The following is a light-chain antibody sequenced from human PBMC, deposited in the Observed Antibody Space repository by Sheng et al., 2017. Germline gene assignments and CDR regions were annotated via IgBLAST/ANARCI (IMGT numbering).Light chain of an antibody. CDR1: GLAKQY. V-gene: IGLV3-25*03. CDR3: QSXDTSGAPNWV. J-gene: IGLJ3*02. Sequence: SYELTQPPSVSVSPGQTATITCSGDGLAKQYAHWYQQKPGKAPVLIMFKDSERPSGIPERFSASSSGTTVTLTISGVQAEDEADYYCQSXDTSGAPNWVFGGGTRLSVL. CDR2: KDS.